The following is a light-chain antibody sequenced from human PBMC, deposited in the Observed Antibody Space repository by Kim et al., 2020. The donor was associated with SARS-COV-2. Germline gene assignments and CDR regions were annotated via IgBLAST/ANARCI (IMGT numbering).Light chain of an antibody. CDR3: SSYTTSSTLV. CDR2: EVS. CDR1: QRDVGSYNR. V-gene: IGLV2-18*02. Sequence: GQSVTLYCTGTQRDVGSYNRVSWYRQPPGTAPKLMIYEVSNRPSGVPDRFSASRSGNTASLTISGLQADDEADYYCSSYTTSSTLVFGGGTQLTVL. J-gene: IGLJ2*01.